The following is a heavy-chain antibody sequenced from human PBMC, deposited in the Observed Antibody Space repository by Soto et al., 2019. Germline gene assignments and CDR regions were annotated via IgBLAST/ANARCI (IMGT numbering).Heavy chain of an antibody. J-gene: IGHJ4*02. CDR1: GFTFSSYA. CDR2: ISGSGGST. V-gene: IGHV3-23*01. D-gene: IGHD3-10*01. Sequence: EVQLLESGGGLVQPGGSLRLSCAASGFTFSSYAMSWVRQAPGKGLEWVSAISGSGGSTYYADSVKGRFTISRDNSKNTLYLQMNSLRAEDTAVYYCAKARLPDRGFLYDYFDYWGQGTLVTVSS. CDR3: AKARLPDRGFLYDYFDY.